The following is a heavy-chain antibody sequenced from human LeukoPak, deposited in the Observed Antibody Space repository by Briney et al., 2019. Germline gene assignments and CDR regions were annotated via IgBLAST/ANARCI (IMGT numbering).Heavy chain of an antibody. CDR3: ARDLPDNWNLGY. D-gene: IGHD1-20*01. CDR1: GGTLSSYA. V-gene: IGHV1-69*04. CDR2: IIPILGIA. Sequence: ASVKVSCKASGGTLSSYAISWVRHAPGQGLEWMGRIIPILGIANYAQKFQGRVTITADKSTSTAYMELSSLRSEDTAVYCCARDLPDNWNLGYWGQGTLVTVSS. J-gene: IGHJ4*02.